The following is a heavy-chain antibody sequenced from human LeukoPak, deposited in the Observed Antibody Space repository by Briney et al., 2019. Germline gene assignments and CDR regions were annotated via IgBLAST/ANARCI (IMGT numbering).Heavy chain of an antibody. J-gene: IGHJ4*02. D-gene: IGHD6-19*01. CDR1: GFTFSSYG. CDR3: VKAAYSSGWYEIDY. Sequence: GGSLRHSCAASGFTFSSYGMHWVRQAPGKGLEWVAVISYDGSNKYYADSVKGRFTISRDNSKNTLYLQMNSLRAEGTAVYYCVKAAYSSGWYEIDYWGQGTLVTVSS. CDR2: ISYDGSNK. V-gene: IGHV3-30*18.